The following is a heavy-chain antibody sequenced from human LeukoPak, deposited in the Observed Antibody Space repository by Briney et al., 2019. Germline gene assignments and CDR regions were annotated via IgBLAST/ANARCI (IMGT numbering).Heavy chain of an antibody. D-gene: IGHD5-18*01. CDR2: ISSSSSYI. J-gene: IGHJ4*02. Sequence: GGSLRLSCAASGFTFSSYSMNWVRQAPEKGLEWVSSISSSSSYIYYADSVKGRFTISRDNAKNSLYLQMNNLRAEDTAVYYCARAHSYGPDYWGQGTLVTVSS. CDR3: ARAHSYGPDY. V-gene: IGHV3-21*01. CDR1: GFTFSSYS.